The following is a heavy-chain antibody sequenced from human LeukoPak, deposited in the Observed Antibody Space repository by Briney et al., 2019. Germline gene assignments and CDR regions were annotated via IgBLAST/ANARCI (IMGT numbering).Heavy chain of an antibody. D-gene: IGHD3-22*01. V-gene: IGHV3-23*01. J-gene: IGHJ5*02. Sequence: GGSLRLSCAASGFTFSSYAMSWVRQAPGKGLEWVSAISGSGGSTYYADSVKGRFTISGDNSKNTLYLQMNSLRAEDTAVYYCAKDGSYDSSGYPYNWFDPWGQGTLVTVSS. CDR1: GFTFSSYA. CDR2: ISGSGGST. CDR3: AKDGSYDSSGYPYNWFDP.